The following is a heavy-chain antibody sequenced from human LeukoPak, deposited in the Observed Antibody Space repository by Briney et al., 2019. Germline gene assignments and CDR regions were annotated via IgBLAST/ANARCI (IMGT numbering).Heavy chain of an antibody. CDR3: AREGDGYFGRRFDY. Sequence: GGSLRLSCAASGFTFDDYAMHWVRQAPGKGLEWVSGINWNGGSTGYADSVKGRFTISRDNAKNSLYLQMNSLRAEDTALYYCAREGDGYFGRRFDYWGQGTLVTVSS. CDR2: INWNGGST. V-gene: IGHV3-20*04. J-gene: IGHJ4*02. D-gene: IGHD5-24*01. CDR1: GFTFDDYA.